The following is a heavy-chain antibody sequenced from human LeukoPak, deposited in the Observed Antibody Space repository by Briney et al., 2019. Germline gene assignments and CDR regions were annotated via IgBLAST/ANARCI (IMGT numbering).Heavy chain of an antibody. D-gene: IGHD6-13*01. Sequence: GGSLRLSCAASGFTFSGSAMHWVRQASGKGLEWVGRIRSKANSYATAYAASVKGRFTISRDDSKNTAYLQMNSLKTEDTAVYYCTGLIAAAGKDWGQGTLVTVSS. CDR3: TGLIAAAGKD. CDR1: GFTFSGSA. CDR2: IRSKANSYAT. J-gene: IGHJ4*02. V-gene: IGHV3-73*01.